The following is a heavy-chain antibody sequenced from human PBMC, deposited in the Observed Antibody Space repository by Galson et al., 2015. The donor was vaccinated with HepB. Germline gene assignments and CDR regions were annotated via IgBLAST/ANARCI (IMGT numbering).Heavy chain of an antibody. D-gene: IGHD4-23*01. Sequence: LSLTCDVSGGSFSGYYWTWIRQPPGKGLEWVGGIDYSGTTYYTPSLKSRLTISLDTSENQFSPKLTSVTAADTAVYYCARDRFSASWYLGFDPWGQGTLVTVSS. J-gene: IGHJ5*02. V-gene: IGHV4-34*01. CDR3: ARDRFSASWYLGFDP. CDR2: IDYSGTT. CDR1: GGSFSGYY.